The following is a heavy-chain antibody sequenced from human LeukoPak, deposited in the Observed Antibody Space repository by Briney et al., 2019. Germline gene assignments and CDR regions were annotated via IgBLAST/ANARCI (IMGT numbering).Heavy chain of an antibody. CDR1: GGSFSGYY. CDR2: INHRGST. J-gene: IGHJ5*02. D-gene: IGHD3-22*01. CDR3: ARKVLFSYYYDSSGFDP. V-gene: IGHV4-34*01. Sequence: SETLSLTCAIYGGSFSGYYWSWIRQPPGKGLEWIGEINHRGSTNYNPSLKSRVTISVDTSRNSFSLELSSVTAADTAVYYCARKVLFSYYYDSSGFDPWGQGTLVTVSS.